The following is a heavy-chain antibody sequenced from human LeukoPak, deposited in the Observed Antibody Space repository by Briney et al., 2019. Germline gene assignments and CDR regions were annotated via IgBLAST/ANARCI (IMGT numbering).Heavy chain of an antibody. D-gene: IGHD1-26*01. CDR3: ARIDPVGRT. J-gene: IGHJ4*02. CDR2: ISRSGATT. Sequence: GGSLRLSCSGSGFIVGEYGMSWVRQPPGKGLQWVSGISRSGATTGYADSVKGRFTISRDHAKNFVYLQMDRLRAEDTALYYCARIDPVGRTWGQGTLVIVSA. V-gene: IGHV3-20*04. CDR1: GFIVGEYG.